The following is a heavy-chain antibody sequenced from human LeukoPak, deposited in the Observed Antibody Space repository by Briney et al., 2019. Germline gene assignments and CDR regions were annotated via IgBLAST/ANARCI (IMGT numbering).Heavy chain of an antibody. J-gene: IGHJ4*02. Sequence: SQTLSLTCSVSGGSVSSYYWSWIRQSPGKGLEWIGYIHNSGRTNYNPSLKSRVTGFVDTSKNQVSLRLSSVTAADTAVYYCARHGTISSESYFDYWGQGALITVSS. D-gene: IGHD1-14*01. CDR1: GGSVSSYY. V-gene: IGHV4-59*08. CDR2: IHNSGRT. CDR3: ARHGTISSESYFDY.